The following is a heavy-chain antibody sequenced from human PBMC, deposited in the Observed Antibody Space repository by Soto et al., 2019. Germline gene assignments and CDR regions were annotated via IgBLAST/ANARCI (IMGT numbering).Heavy chain of an antibody. CDR1: GFTFSSYS. Sequence: GGSLRLSCAASGFTFSSYSMNWVRQAPGKGLEWVSSISSSSSYIYYADSVKGRFPISRDNAKNSLYLQMNSLRAEDTAVYYCARDMKQQLVRDYYYYYGMDVWGQGTTVTVSS. J-gene: IGHJ6*02. D-gene: IGHD6-13*01. V-gene: IGHV3-21*01. CDR2: ISSSSSYI. CDR3: ARDMKQQLVRDYYYYYGMDV.